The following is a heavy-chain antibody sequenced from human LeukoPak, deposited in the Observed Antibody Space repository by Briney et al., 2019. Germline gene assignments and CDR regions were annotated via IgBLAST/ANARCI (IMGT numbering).Heavy chain of an antibody. CDR2: ISGSGGST. CDR1: GFTFSSYA. D-gene: IGHD3-9*01. V-gene: IGHV3-23*01. Sequence: GGSLRLSCAASGFTFSSYAMSWVRQAPGKGREWVSGISGSGGSTYYADSVKGRFTISRDNSRNTLYLQMNSLRAEDTAMYYCANGPHYNILTGFYKVRSHLDYWGQGTLVTVSS. J-gene: IGHJ4*02. CDR3: ANGPHYNILTGFYKVRSHLDY.